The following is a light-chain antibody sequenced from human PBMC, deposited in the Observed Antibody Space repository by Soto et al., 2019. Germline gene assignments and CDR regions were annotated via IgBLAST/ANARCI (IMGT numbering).Light chain of an antibody. CDR1: SRDVGGSNY. Sequence: QSVLIQPASVSGSPGQSMTISCTGTSRDVGGSNYVSWYQHHPHRAPKLLIYEVNYRPSGVSSRFSGSKSGNTASLTISGLQAEDEADYYCSSYTSSNTLEVFGVGTKVTVL. V-gene: IGLV2-14*01. CDR3: SSYTSSNTLEV. J-gene: IGLJ1*01. CDR2: EVN.